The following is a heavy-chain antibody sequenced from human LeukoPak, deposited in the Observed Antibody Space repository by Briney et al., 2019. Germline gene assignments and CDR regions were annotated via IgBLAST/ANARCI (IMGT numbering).Heavy chain of an antibody. CDR1: GGSITGGDYY. J-gene: IGHJ4*02. V-gene: IGHV4-61*08. Sequence: SQTLSLTCTVSGGSITGGDYYWSWIRQPPGKGLEWIGYIYYSGSTNYNPSLKSRVTISVDTSKNQFSLKLSSVTAADTAVYYCATHTRTNFDYWGQGTLVTVSS. CDR2: IYYSGST. CDR3: ATHTRTNFDY. D-gene: IGHD1-14*01.